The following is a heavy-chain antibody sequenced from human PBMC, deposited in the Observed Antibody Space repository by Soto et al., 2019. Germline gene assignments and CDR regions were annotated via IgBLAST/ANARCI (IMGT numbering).Heavy chain of an antibody. CDR3: ARGRYSSSVDY. CDR1: GYALTSYG. J-gene: IGHJ4*02. CDR2: ISAYNGNT. D-gene: IGHD6-6*01. V-gene: IGHV1-18*04. Sequence: SAKVSWKRSGYALTSYGISWVRQAPGQGLEWMGWISAYNGNTNYAQKLQGRVTMTTDTSTSTAYMELRSLRSDDTAVYYCARGRYSSSVDYWGQGTLVTVSS.